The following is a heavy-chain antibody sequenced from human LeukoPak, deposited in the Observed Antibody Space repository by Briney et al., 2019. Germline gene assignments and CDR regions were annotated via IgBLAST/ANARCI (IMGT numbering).Heavy chain of an antibody. CDR2: IYASGST. D-gene: IGHD3-16*01. CDR3: AREGAERVGDYYYYYMDV. Sequence: SETLSLTCTVSGDSISSYYWSWIRQPAGKGLEWIGRIYASGSTNYNPSLKSRVTMSVDTSKNQFSLKLSSVTAADTAVYYCAREGAERVGDYYYYYMDVWGKGTTVTVSS. J-gene: IGHJ6*03. V-gene: IGHV4-4*07. CDR1: GDSISSYY.